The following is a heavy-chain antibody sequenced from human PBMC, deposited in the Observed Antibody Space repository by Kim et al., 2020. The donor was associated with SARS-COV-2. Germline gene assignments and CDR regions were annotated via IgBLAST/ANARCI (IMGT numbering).Heavy chain of an antibody. Sequence: SETLSLICTVSGASISGYYWSWIRQPPGKGLEWIGYIYDSGSTNYNPSLRSRVTISVDTSKNQFSLRLRSVTPADTAVYYCARGVGQEGYYYYYMDVWGKGTTVTVSS. V-gene: IGHV4-59*01. CDR3: ARGVGQEGYYYYYMDV. CDR1: GASISGYY. D-gene: IGHD1-26*01. J-gene: IGHJ6*03. CDR2: IYDSGST.